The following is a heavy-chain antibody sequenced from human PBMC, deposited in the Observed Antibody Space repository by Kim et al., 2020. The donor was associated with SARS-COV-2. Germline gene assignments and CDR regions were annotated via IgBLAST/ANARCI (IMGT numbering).Heavy chain of an antibody. CDR1: GFTFSSYG. V-gene: IGHV3-33*01. CDR3: AREFGHYGGNLPGY. D-gene: IGHD4-17*01. Sequence: GGSLRLSCAASGFTFSSYGMHWVRQAPGKGLEWVAVIWYDGSNKYYADSVKGRFTISRDNSKNTLYLQMNSLRAEDTAVYYCAREFGHYGGNLPGYWGQGTLVTVSS. J-gene: IGHJ4*02. CDR2: IWYDGSNK.